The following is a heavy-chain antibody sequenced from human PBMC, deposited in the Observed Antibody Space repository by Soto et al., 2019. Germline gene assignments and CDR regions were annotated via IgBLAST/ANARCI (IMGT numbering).Heavy chain of an antibody. CDR2: IYHGGAT. Sequence: PSETLSLTCTVSVGSINSGDYYWSWIRQPPGKGLEWIGFIYHGGATYYNPSLKSRVTISVDTSKNQFSLNLTSVTAADTAVYYCARVGTMGDSSGYYPFDYWGQGTLVTVSS. J-gene: IGHJ4*02. V-gene: IGHV4-30-4*01. CDR1: VGSINSGDYY. CDR3: ARVGTMGDSSGYYPFDY. D-gene: IGHD3-22*01.